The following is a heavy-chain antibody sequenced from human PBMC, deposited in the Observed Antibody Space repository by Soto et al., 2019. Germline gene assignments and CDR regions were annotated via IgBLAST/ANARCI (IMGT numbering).Heavy chain of an antibody. J-gene: IGHJ6*02. D-gene: IGHD2-21*01. Sequence: DVQLVESGGGLVQPGGSLRLSCAAYRFTFSNYWMTWVRQAPGKGLEWVANIKEDGSEKSHVDSVKGRFTISRDNAKNSLYLQMNSLRGEDTAVYYCARAAYSCDGLDVWGQGTTVTVS. CDR1: RFTFSNYW. CDR3: ARAAYSCDGLDV. V-gene: IGHV3-7*04. CDR2: IKEDGSEK.